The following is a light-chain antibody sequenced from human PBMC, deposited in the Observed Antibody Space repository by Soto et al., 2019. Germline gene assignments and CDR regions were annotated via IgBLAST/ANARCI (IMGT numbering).Light chain of an antibody. V-gene: IGKV3-20*01. Sequence: EIVLTQSPGTLSLSPGERATLSCRSSQSVSSSYLAWYQQKPGQAPRLLIYGASSRATGIPDSFSGSGSGTDFTLTISRLEPEDFPVYYCQQYGSSLLTFGPGTKVDIK. J-gene: IGKJ3*01. CDR3: QQYGSSLLT. CDR2: GAS. CDR1: QSVSSSY.